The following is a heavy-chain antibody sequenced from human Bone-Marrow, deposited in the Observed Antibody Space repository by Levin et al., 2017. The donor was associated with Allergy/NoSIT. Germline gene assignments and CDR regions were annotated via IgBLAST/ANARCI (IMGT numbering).Heavy chain of an antibody. J-gene: IGHJ4*02. CDR2: ITGDGRTT. D-gene: IGHD3-10*01. V-gene: IGHV3-23*01. CDR3: AKTLGSLVRHFFDS. CDR1: GFTFGNFA. Sequence: ASVKVSCAASGFTFGNFAMGWVRQAPGKGLEWVSTITGDGRTTFYADSVTGRFNISRDNSKNTLYLFMDSLRVEDTAVYYCAKTLGSLVRHFFDSWGQGTLVIISA.